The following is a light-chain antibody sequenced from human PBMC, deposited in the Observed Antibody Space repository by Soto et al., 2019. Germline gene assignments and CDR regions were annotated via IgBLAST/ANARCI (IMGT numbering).Light chain of an antibody. CDR1: SSDVGNYNF. V-gene: IGLV2-14*01. Sequence: QSALTQPASVSGSPGQSITISCAGTSSDVGNYNFVSWYQQHPGRAPKVVIYEVSNRPSGVSNRFSGSKSGNTASLTISGLQAEDEADYYCSSYTSSTTWVFGGGTQLTVL. CDR2: EVS. CDR3: SSYTSSTTWV. J-gene: IGLJ3*02.